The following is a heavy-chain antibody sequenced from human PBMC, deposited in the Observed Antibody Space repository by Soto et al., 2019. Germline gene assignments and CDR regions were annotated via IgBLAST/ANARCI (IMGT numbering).Heavy chain of an antibody. J-gene: IGHJ4*02. D-gene: IGHD3-10*01. Sequence: EVQLLESGGGLLQLGGSLRPSCAASGFTFNNYAMTWVRQAPGKGLEWVSAISGGGDTTSYADSVKGRFTVSRDGSKNTLYLQMSSLRAEDTALYYCAKGRGGSGSLTPRVDFWGQGTLVTVSS. CDR2: ISGGGDTT. CDR3: AKGRGGSGSLTPRVDF. CDR1: GFTFNNYA. V-gene: IGHV3-23*01.